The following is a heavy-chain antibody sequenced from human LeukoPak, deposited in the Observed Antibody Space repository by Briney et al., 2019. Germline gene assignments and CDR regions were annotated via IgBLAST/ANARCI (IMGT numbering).Heavy chain of an antibody. J-gene: IGHJ5*02. CDR3: ARGFTEDIQFDP. D-gene: IGHD2-15*01. V-gene: IGHV5-51*04. Sequence: GESLKISCKGSGYSFTSYWIGWVGQMPGKGLEWMGVSYHGDSDTRCNPVFQGQDDISAHKPIRTPYLQWSSLKASDTAMYYCARGFTEDIQFDPWGQGTLVTDSS. CDR1: GYSFTSYW. CDR2: SYHGDSDT.